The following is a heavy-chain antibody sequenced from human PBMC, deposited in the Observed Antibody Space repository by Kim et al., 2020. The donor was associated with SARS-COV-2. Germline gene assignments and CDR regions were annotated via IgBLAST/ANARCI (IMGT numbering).Heavy chain of an antibody. V-gene: IGHV1-69*13. CDR1: GGTFSSYA. CDR3: ARGGWTTVDRSRTRVPYYYYGMDV. D-gene: IGHD4-17*01. CDR2: IIPIFGTA. Sequence: SVKVSCKASGGTFSSYAISWVRQAPGQGLEWMGGIIPIFGTANYAQKFQGRVTITADESTSTAYMELSSLRSEDTAVYYCARGGWTTVDRSRTRVPYYYYGMDVWGQGTTVTVSS. J-gene: IGHJ6*02.